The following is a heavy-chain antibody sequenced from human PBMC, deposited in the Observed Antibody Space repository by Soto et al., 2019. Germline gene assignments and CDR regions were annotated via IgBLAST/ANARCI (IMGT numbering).Heavy chain of an antibody. CDR2: TRNKANSYTT. J-gene: IGHJ6*02. CDR1: GFTFSDHY. V-gene: IGHV3-72*01. CDR3: ARAVQYYYDSSGYYSYGMDV. D-gene: IGHD3-22*01. Sequence: EVQLVESGGGLVQPGGSLRLSCAASGFTFSDHYMDWVRQAPGKGLEWVGRTRNKANSYTTEYAASVKGRFTISRDDSKYSLYLRMNSLKTEDTAVYYCARAVQYYYDSSGYYSYGMDVWGQGTTVTVSS.